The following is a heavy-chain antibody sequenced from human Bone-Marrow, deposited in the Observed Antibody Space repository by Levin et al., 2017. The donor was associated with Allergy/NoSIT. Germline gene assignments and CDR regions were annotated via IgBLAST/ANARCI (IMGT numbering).Heavy chain of an antibody. Sequence: SSQTLSLTCTVSGVSISSSTSYWGWIRRPPGRELEWIGSIIYSGSTYYNPSLKSRVTISIDTSKRQISLTLSSVTAADTAIYYCARDVNSISWFKTWGQGTLVTVSS. D-gene: IGHD6-13*01. V-gene: IGHV4-39*02. CDR2: IIYSGST. CDR3: ARDVNSISWFKT. J-gene: IGHJ5*02. CDR1: GVSISSSTSY.